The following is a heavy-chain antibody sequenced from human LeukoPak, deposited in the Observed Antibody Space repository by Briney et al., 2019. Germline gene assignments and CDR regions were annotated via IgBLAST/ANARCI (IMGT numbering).Heavy chain of an antibody. CDR2: INHSGST. D-gene: IGHD2-2*01. V-gene: IGHV4-34*01. J-gene: IGHJ6*03. CDR3: ASIVVVSAAMVYYMDV. CDR1: GGSFSGYY. Sequence: PSETLSLTCAVYGGSFSGYYWSWIRQPPGKGLEWIGEINHSGSTNYNPSLKSRVTISVDTSKNQFSLKLSSVTAADTAVYYCASIVVVSAAMVYYMDVWGKGTTVTISS.